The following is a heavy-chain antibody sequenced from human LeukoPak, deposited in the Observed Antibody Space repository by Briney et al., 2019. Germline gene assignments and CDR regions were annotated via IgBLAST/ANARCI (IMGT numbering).Heavy chain of an antibody. CDR1: GFTFSSYA. D-gene: IGHD1-20*01. CDR2: ISASGSSS. J-gene: IGHJ4*02. CDR3: AKDRITGTPYYFDY. V-gene: IGHV3-23*01. Sequence: GGSLRLSCAASGFTFSSYAMSWARQAPGKGLEWVLGISASGSSSYYADSVKGRFTISRDNSKNTLYLQMDSLKAEDTAVYYCAKDRITGTPYYFDYWGQGTPVTVSA.